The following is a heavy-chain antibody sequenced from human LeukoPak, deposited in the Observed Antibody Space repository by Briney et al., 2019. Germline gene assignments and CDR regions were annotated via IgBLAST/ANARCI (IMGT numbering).Heavy chain of an antibody. Sequence: SETLSLTCTVSGGSISSYYWSWIRQPPGKGLEWIGYIYYSGSTNYNPSLKSRVTISVDTSKNQFSLKLSSVTAADTAVYYCARAGLYGSSWYRYYYYYYMDVWGKGTTVTVSS. D-gene: IGHD6-13*01. V-gene: IGHV4-59*12. CDR3: ARAGLYGSSWYRYYYYYYMDV. CDR2: IYYSGST. CDR1: GGSISSYY. J-gene: IGHJ6*03.